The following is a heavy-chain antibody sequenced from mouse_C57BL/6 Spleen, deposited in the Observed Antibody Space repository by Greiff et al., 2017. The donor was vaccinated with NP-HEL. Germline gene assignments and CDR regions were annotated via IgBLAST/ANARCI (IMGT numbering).Heavy chain of an antibody. CDR1: GFTFSDAW. J-gene: IGHJ2*01. V-gene: IGHV6-6*01. Sequence: EVKVVESGGGLVQPGGSMKLSCAASGFTFSDAWMAWVRQSPEKGLEWVAEIRNNANNHATYYAESVKGRFTISSDDSKSIVYLQSNSLRAEDTGIYYCTTYDYDVDYWGQGTTLTVSS. D-gene: IGHD2-4*01. CDR2: IRNNANNHAT. CDR3: TTYDYDVDY.